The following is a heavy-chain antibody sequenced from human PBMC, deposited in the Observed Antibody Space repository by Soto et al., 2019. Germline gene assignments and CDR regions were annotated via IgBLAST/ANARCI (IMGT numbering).Heavy chain of an antibody. J-gene: IGHJ4*02. V-gene: IGHV4-59*08. CDR2: IYHAGNT. Sequence: QVELQESGPGLVKPSETLSLSCSVSGEPSTAYYWSWPRQTPGKGLEWIGYIYHAGNTNYNPSLRGRVTMSVDTSRNRFSLNLKSVTAADTAIYYCARLNYYFHHWGQGALVTVSS. CDR1: GEPSTAYY. D-gene: IGHD1-20*01. CDR3: ARLNYYFHH.